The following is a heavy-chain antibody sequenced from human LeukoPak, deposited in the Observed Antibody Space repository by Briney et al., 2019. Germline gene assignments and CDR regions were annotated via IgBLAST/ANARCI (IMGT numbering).Heavy chain of an antibody. V-gene: IGHV4-31*03. CDR3: ARSALDWFDP. J-gene: IGHJ5*02. CDR1: GGSISSGGYY. Sequence: SETLSLTCTVSGGSISSGGYYWSWIRQHPGKGLEWIGYIYYSGSTYYNPSLKSRVTISVDTSKNQFSLKLSSVTAGDTAVYYCARSALDWFDPWGQGTLVTVSS. CDR2: IYYSGST.